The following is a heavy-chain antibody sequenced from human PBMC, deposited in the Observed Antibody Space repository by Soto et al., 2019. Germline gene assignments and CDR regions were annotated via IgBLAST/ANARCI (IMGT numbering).Heavy chain of an antibody. Sequence: LRLSCAASGFTFSSYSMNWVRQAPGKGLEWVSSISSSSSYIYYADSVKGRFTISRDNAKNSLYLQMNSLRAEDTAVYYCARVSSRGSSSSLNWFDPWGQGTLVTVSS. J-gene: IGHJ5*02. V-gene: IGHV3-21*01. CDR3: ARVSSRGSSSSLNWFDP. CDR2: ISSSSSYI. D-gene: IGHD6-6*01. CDR1: GFTFSSYS.